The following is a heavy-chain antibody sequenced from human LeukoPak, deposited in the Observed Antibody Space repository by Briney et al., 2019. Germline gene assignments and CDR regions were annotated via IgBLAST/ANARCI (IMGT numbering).Heavy chain of an antibody. CDR3: ARSPLRGYSYGY. CDR1: GYTFTSFG. CDR2: ISAYNGNT. Sequence: GASVKVCCKASGYTFTSFGISWVRQAPGQGLEWMGWISAYNGNTNYAQKLQGRVTMTTDTSTSTAYMELRSLRSDDTAVYYCARSPLRGYSYGYWGQGTLVTVSS. V-gene: IGHV1-18*01. J-gene: IGHJ4*02. D-gene: IGHD5-18*01.